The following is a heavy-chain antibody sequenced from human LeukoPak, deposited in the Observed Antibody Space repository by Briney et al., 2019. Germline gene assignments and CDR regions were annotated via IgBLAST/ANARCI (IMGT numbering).Heavy chain of an antibody. J-gene: IGHJ4*02. CDR2: IYYSGST. D-gene: IGHD5-18*01. Sequence: SETLSLTCTVSGGSISSGGYYWSWIRQPPGKGLEWIGYIYYSGSTNYNPSLESRVTISADTSKNQFSLKLSSVTAADTAVYYCAREVPWGYSYDYWGQGTLVTVSS. CDR1: GGSISSGGYY. V-gene: IGHV4-61*08. CDR3: AREVPWGYSYDY.